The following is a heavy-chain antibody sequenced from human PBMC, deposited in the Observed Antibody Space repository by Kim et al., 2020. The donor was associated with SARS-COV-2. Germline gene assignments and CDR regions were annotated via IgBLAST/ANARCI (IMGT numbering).Heavy chain of an antibody. V-gene: IGHV3-48*02. J-gene: IGHJ6*02. D-gene: IGHD2-15*01. Sequence: GGFTISRDNAKNSLYLQMNSLRDEDTAVYYCARDRGAFATPHYYYYGMDVWGQGTTVTVSS. CDR3: ARDRGAFATPHYYYYGMDV.